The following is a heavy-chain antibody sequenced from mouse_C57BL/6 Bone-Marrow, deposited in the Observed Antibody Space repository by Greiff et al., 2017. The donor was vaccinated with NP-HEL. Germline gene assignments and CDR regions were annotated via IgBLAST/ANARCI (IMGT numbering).Heavy chain of an antibody. CDR2: IYPSDSET. V-gene: IGHV1-52*01. Sequence: QVQLQQSGAELVRPGSSVKLSCKASGYTFTSYWMHWVKQRPIQGLEWIGNIYPSDSETYYNQKFKDKATLTVDKSSSTAYMQLSSLTSEDSAVYYCARDGYDPYAMDYWGQGTSVTVSS. J-gene: IGHJ4*01. CDR3: ARDGYDPYAMDY. D-gene: IGHD2-2*01. CDR1: GYTFTSYW.